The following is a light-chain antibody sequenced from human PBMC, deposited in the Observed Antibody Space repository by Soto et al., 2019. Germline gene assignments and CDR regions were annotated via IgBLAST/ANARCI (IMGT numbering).Light chain of an antibody. CDR3: QKYDGAPLT. CDR2: AAS. Sequence: DIPMTQSPSSLSASVGDRVTITCRAGQDINIYLAWYQQKPGKVPKLLISAASTLQSGVPSRFSGSGSGTDFTLTSSSLQPEDVATYYCQKYDGAPLTFGGGTKVEIK. V-gene: IGKV1-27*01. J-gene: IGKJ4*01. CDR1: QDINIY.